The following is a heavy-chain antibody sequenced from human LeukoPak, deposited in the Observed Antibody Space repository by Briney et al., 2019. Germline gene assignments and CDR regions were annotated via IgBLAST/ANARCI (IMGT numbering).Heavy chain of an antibody. J-gene: IGHJ6*03. V-gene: IGHV3-20*04. D-gene: IGHD5-18*01. CDR3: ARGSVQLWLRDTYYYMDV. CDR1: GFTFDDYA. Sequence: PGESLRLSCAASGFTFDDYAMNWVRQVPGRGLEWVSGINWNGRITEYADSVKDRFTISRQNTKNSLYLYMNNLGGEDTALYFCARGSVQLWLRDTYYYMDVWGKGTTDTVSS. CDR2: INWNGRIT.